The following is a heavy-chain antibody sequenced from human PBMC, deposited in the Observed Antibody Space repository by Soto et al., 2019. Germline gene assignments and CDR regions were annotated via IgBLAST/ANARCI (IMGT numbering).Heavy chain of an antibody. Sequence: EVQLVESGGGLVQPGGSLRLSCAASGFTVSSNYMSWVRQAPGKGLEWVSIIYGGGRTNYADSVKGRYTVSRDNYKNTLYLQMNGLRAEDTTMYYCCCPSTMTINWFFDPCGRGTLVTVSS. J-gene: IGHJ2*01. D-gene: IGHD4-17*01. CDR2: IYGGGRT. CDR3: CCPSTMTINWFFDP. CDR1: GFTVSSNY. V-gene: IGHV3-66*01.